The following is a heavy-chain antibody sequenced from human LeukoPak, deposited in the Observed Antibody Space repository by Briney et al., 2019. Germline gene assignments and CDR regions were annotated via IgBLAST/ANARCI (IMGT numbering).Heavy chain of an antibody. CDR3: ARGGPIAARRGDAFDI. CDR2: ISAYNGNT. CDR1: GYTFTSYG. D-gene: IGHD6-6*01. J-gene: IGHJ3*02. V-gene: IGHV1-18*01. Sequence: GASVKVSCKASGYTFTSYGISWVRQAPGQGLEWMGWISAYNGNTNYAQKLQGRVTMTEDTSTDTAYMELSSLRSEDTAVYYCARGGPIAARRGDAFDIWGQGTMVTVSS.